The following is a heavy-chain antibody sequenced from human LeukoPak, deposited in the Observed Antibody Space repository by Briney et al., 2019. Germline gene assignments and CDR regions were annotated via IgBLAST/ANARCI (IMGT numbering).Heavy chain of an antibody. D-gene: IGHD5-18*01. Sequence: GRSLRLSCAASGFTFSSYAMHWVRRAPGKGLEWVAVISYDGSNKYYADSVKGRFTISRDNSKNTLCLQMNSLRAEDTAVYYCAGEGYSYGYDYWGQGTLVTVSS. J-gene: IGHJ4*02. V-gene: IGHV3-30*04. CDR2: ISYDGSNK. CDR1: GFTFSSYA. CDR3: AGEGYSYGYDY.